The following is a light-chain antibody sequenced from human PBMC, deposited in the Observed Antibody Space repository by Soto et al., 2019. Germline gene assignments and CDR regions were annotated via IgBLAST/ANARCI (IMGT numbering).Light chain of an antibody. Sequence: EIVLTQSPATLSLSPGERATLSCRASQTISSYLAWYQHKPGQAPRLLIYDASNRATGIPARFSGSGSGTDFTLTISSLEPEDFAVYYCQLRNNWPPEVTFGPGTKVDIK. CDR2: DAS. V-gene: IGKV3-11*01. CDR1: QTISSY. J-gene: IGKJ3*01. CDR3: QLRNNWPPEVT.